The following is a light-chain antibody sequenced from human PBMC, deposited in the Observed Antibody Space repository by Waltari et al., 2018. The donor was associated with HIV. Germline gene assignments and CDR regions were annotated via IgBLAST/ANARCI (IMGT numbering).Light chain of an antibody. CDR1: ESVTTSH. J-gene: IGKJ5*01. V-gene: IGKV3-20*01. CDR2: RIS. Sequence: EIVLTQSSATLSLSPGERATLSCRASESVTTSHLAWYQQKPGQAPRLLIYRISSRAAGIPDRFSGSGSGADFTLTISRLEPEDFAVYYCQQYGLSPITFGQGTRLEIK. CDR3: QQYGLSPIT.